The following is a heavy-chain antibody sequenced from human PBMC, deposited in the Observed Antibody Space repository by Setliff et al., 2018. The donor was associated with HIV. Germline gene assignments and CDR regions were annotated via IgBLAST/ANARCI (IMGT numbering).Heavy chain of an antibody. CDR3: ARAGGGGRWLHLSYWYFDL. CDR2: IFSSGST. Sequence: ASETLSLTCTVSGGSISSYCWNWIRQSPGRGLEWIGFIFSSGSTKYNPSLQSRVTMSIDTSKNQFSLKLSSVTAADTAVYYCARAGGGGRWLHLSYWYFDLWGRGTLVTVSS. CDR1: GGSISSYC. J-gene: IGHJ2*01. V-gene: IGHV4-59*01. D-gene: IGHD3-16*01.